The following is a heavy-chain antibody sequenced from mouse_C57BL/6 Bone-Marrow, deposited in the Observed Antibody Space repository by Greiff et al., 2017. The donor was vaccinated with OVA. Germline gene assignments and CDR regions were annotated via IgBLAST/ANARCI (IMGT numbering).Heavy chain of an antibody. V-gene: IGHV1-50*01. CDR3: ARVEVDY. J-gene: IGHJ2*01. CDR1: GYTFTSYW. Sequence: QVQLQQPGAELVKPGASVKLSCKASGYTFTSYWMQWVKQRPGQGLEWIGEIDPSDSYTNYNQKFKGKATLTVDTSSSTAYMQLSSLTSEDSAVYYCARVEVDYWGQGTTLTVSS. CDR2: IDPSDSYT.